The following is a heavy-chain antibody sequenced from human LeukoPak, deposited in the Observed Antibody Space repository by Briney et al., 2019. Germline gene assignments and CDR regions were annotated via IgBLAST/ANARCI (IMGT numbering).Heavy chain of an antibody. V-gene: IGHV1-46*01. CDR1: GYTFTSYY. CDR3: ARVSGGYDSSGQDFDY. J-gene: IGHJ4*02. CDR2: INPSGGST. D-gene: IGHD3-22*01. Sequence: ASVKVSCEASGYTFTSYYMHWVRQAPGQGLEWMGIINPSGGSTSYAQKFQGRVTMTRDTSTSTVYMELSSLRSEDTAVYYCARVSGGYDSSGQDFDYWGQGTLVTVSS.